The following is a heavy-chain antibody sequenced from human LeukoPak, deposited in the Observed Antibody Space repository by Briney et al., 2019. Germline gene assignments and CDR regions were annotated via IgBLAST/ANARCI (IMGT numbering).Heavy chain of an antibody. J-gene: IGHJ1*01. Sequence: GGSLRLSCVASGFTFSKHWRHWVRQAPGRGLVWVSRINSEGSGIFYADSVKGRFTISRDNSKNSLYLQINSLRAEDTALYYCARDSQEFFQHWGQGTLVTVSS. CDR1: GFTFSKHW. V-gene: IGHV3-74*01. CDR2: INSEGSGI. CDR3: ARDSQEFFQH.